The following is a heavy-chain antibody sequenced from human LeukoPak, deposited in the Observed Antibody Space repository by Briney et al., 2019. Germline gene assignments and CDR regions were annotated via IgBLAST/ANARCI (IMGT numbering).Heavy chain of an antibody. CDR2: MNPNSGNT. J-gene: IGHJ3*02. CDR1: GYTFTSYD. D-gene: IGHD2-15*01. Sequence: ASVKVSCKASGYTFTSYDINWVRQATGQGLEWMGWMNPNSGNTGYAQKFQGRVTMTRNTSISTAYMELSSLRSEDTAVYYCARVHEWWLPIHDAFDIWGQGTMVTVSS. V-gene: IGHV1-8*01. CDR3: ARVHEWWLPIHDAFDI.